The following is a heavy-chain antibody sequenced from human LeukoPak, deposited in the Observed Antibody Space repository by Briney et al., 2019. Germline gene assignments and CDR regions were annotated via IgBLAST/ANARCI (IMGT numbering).Heavy chain of an antibody. CDR3: ARGSGSSSWLDP. D-gene: IGHD3-10*01. V-gene: IGHV5-51*01. J-gene: IGHJ5*02. CDR1: GYNFNNHW. Sequence: GESLKISCRGTGYNFNNHWIGWVRQIPGKGLEWMGLIYPGDSDTKYSPSFEGQVTMSVDKSISAAFLQWSSLKASDTAIYYCARGSGSSSWLDPWGQGTLVTVSS. CDR2: IYPGDSDT.